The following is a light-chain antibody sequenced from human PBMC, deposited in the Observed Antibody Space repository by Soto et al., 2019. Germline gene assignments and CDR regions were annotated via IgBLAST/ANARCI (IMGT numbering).Light chain of an antibody. V-gene: IGKV1-9*01. CDR2: AAS. J-gene: IGKJ3*01. Sequence: DIQLTQSPSFLSASVGDRVTITCRASQGISSYLAWYQQKPGKAPKLLIYAASTLQSGVPSRFSGSGSGTEFTLTISSLQPEDFATYYWQRLNSYPHTFGPGTKVDIK. CDR1: QGISSY. CDR3: QRLNSYPHT.